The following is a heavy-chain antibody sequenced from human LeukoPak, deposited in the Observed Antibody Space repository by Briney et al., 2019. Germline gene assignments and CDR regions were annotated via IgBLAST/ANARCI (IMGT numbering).Heavy chain of an antibody. CDR3: ARDEDYGGNSRYFQH. CDR1: GFTFSSYS. V-gene: IGHV3-21*01. Sequence: GGSLRLSCAASGFTFSSYSMNWVRQAPGRGLEWVSSISSSSSYIYYADSVKGRFTISRDNAKNSLYLQMNGLRAEDTAMYYCARDEDYGGNSRYFQHWGQGTLVTVSS. D-gene: IGHD4-23*01. J-gene: IGHJ1*01. CDR2: ISSSSSYI.